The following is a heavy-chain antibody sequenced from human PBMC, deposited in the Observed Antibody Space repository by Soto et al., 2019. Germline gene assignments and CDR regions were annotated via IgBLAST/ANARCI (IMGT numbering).Heavy chain of an antibody. V-gene: IGHV5-51*03. CDR1: GYSFTSYW. CDR2: IYPGDSDT. Sequence: PGESLKISCTGVGYSFTSYWIAWVRQMPGKCLEWMGIIYPGDSDTRYSPSFQGQVTISADKSITTVYLQWSSLKASDTAMYYCARGYCSTTICDPWFDPWGQGXLVTVYS. D-gene: IGHD2-15*01. J-gene: IGHJ5*02. CDR3: ARGYCSTTICDPWFDP.